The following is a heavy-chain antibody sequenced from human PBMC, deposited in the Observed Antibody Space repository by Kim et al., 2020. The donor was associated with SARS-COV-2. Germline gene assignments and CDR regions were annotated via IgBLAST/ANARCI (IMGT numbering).Heavy chain of an antibody. CDR1: GGSISSSSYY. CDR3: ARHITIFGVVPSTYNWFDP. D-gene: IGHD3-3*01. Sequence: SETLSLTCTVSGGSISSSSYYWGWIRQPPGKGLEWIGSIYYSGSTYYNPSLKSRVTISVDTSKNQFSLKLSSVTAADTAVYYCARHITIFGVVPSTYNWFDPWGQGTLVTVSS. V-gene: IGHV4-39*01. CDR2: IYYSGST. J-gene: IGHJ5*02.